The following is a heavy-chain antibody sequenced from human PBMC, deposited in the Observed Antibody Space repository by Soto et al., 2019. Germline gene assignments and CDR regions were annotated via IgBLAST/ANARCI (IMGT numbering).Heavy chain of an antibody. CDR2: IYHSGTT. CDR3: ASAYDSSGYFQFYDY. V-gene: IGHV4-61*01. D-gene: IGHD3-22*01. J-gene: IGHJ4*02. Sequence: QVQLQESGPGLVKPSETLSLTCTVSGGSVSSGRYYWSWIRQPPGKGLEWIGYIYHSGTTNYNPSLKRRVTLSVDTPKNQFSLKLSSVTAADTAVYYCASAYDSSGYFQFYDYWGQGTLVTVSS. CDR1: GGSVSSGRYY.